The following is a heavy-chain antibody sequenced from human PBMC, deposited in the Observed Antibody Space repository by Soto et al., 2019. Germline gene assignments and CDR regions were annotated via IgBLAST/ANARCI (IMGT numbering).Heavy chain of an antibody. D-gene: IGHD2-21*02. CDR2: FDPEDGET. Sequence: ASVKVSCKVSGYTLTELSMHWVRQAPGKGLEWMGGFDPEDGETIYAQKFQGRVTMTEDTSTDTAYMELSSLRSEDTAVYYCATDTSMVTAIRPHAFDIWGQGTMVTVSS. J-gene: IGHJ3*02. CDR1: GYTLTELS. CDR3: ATDTSMVTAIRPHAFDI. V-gene: IGHV1-24*01.